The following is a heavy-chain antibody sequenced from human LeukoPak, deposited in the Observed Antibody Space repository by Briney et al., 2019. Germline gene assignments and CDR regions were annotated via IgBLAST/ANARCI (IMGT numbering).Heavy chain of an antibody. Sequence: SETLSLTCTVSGGSISSGGYYWSWIRQPPGKGLEWIGYIYHSGSTYYNPSLKSRVTISVDRSKNQFSLKLSSVTAADTAVYYCARDSYYGSSGYYYFDYWGQGTLVTVSS. D-gene: IGHD3-22*01. J-gene: IGHJ4*02. CDR2: IYHSGST. V-gene: IGHV4-30-2*01. CDR1: GGSISSGGYY. CDR3: ARDSYYGSSGYYYFDY.